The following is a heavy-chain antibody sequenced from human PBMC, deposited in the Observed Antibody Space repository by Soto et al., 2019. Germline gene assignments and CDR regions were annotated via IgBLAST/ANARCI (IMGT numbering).Heavy chain of an antibody. CDR3: ARQGFGPLHCLVDV. J-gene: IGHJ6*02. Sequence: QVQLQESGPGLVKPSETLSLSCTVSVGSINSYYWSWIRQSPGKRMEWIGYVHHSWGSSYNPSLQRRVAISLDTSKSQFSLKVTSVTATDTAVYYCARQGFGPLHCLVDVWGQGTTVTVSS. D-gene: IGHD3-10*01. CDR1: VGSINSYY. CDR2: VHHSWGS. V-gene: IGHV4-59*08.